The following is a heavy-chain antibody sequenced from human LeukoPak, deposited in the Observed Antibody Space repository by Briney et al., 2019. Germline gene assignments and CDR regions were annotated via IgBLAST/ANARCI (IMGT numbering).Heavy chain of an antibody. Sequence: GGSLRLSCAAYGFTFSSYAMSWVRQGPGKGLEWVSAISGSGGTTCYADSVKGRFTISRDNSKDTLYLQMNSLRAEDTAVYYCAKASQWLAFDYWGQGTLVTVSS. CDR2: ISGSGGTT. D-gene: IGHD6-19*01. CDR1: GFTFSSYA. CDR3: AKASQWLAFDY. V-gene: IGHV3-23*01. J-gene: IGHJ4*02.